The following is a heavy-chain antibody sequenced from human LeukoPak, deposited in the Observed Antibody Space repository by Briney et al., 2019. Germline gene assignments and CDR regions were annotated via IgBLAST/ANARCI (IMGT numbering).Heavy chain of an antibody. CDR2: IYYSGST. V-gene: IGHV4-39*01. D-gene: IGHD2-8*01. CDR1: GGSISSSSYY. J-gene: IGHJ4*02. CDR3: ARGPLLGYCTNGVCRLTAKFDN. Sequence: SETLSLTCTVSGGSISSSSYYWGWIRQPPGKGLEWIGSIYYSGSTYYNPSLKSRVTISVDTSKNQFSLKLSSVTAADTAVYYCARGPLLGYCTNGVCRLTAKFDNWGQGTLVTVSS.